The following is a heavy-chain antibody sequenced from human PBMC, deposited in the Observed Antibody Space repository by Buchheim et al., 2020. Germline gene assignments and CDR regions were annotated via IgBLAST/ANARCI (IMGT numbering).Heavy chain of an antibody. CDR1: GFSFSNYW. J-gene: IGHJ6*02. D-gene: IGHD3-22*01. V-gene: IGHV3-74*01. CDR2: VNGDGSIT. CDR3: AREGYFSVSSGSRYYCGMDV. Sequence: EVQLVESGGGLVQPGGSVRLSCAASGFSFSNYWMHWVRQAPGKGLVWVSRVNGDGSITNYADSVKGRFMMSRDNAKNTVYLPMDNLRADDTSVYYCAREGYFSVSSGSRYYCGMDVWGQGTT.